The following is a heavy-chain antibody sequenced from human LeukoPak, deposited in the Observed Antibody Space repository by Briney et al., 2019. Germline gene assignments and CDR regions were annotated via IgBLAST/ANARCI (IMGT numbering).Heavy chain of an antibody. D-gene: IGHD2-2*01. CDR3: ARGRVCPKCNSSSCFCY. CDR1: GGSFSGYY. J-gene: IGHJ4*01. V-gene: IGHV4-34*01. Sequence: PSETLSLTCAVYGGSFSGYYWSWIRQPPGKGLEWIGEINHSGSTNYNPSLKSRVTISVDTSKNQFSLKLSSVTAADTAVYYCARGRVCPKCNSSSCFCYWGQGTPVTVSS. CDR2: INHSGST.